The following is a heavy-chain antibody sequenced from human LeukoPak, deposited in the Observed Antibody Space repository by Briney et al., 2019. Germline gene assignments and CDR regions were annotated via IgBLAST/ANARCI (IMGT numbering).Heavy chain of an antibody. J-gene: IGHJ5*02. D-gene: IGHD2-15*01. CDR2: IYYSGST. CDR3: ARVGKYCSGGSCYSAFDP. CDR1: GGSISGYY. V-gene: IGHV4-59*01. Sequence: SETLSLTCTVSGGSISGYYWSWIRQPPGKGLEWIGYIYYSGSTNYNPSLKSRVTISVDTSKNQFSLKLSSVTAADTAVYYCARVGKYCSGGSCYSAFDPWGQGTLVTVSS.